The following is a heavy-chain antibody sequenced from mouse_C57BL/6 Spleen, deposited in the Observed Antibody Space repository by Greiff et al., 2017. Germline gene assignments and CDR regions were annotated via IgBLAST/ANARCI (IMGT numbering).Heavy chain of an antibody. CDR2: IYPGDGDT. CDR3: ARELGEDY. D-gene: IGHD4-1*01. CDR1: GYAFSSSW. J-gene: IGHJ2*01. V-gene: IGHV1-82*01. Sequence: QLVESGPELVKPGASVKISCKASGYAFSSSWMNWVKQRPGKGLEWIGRIYPGDGDTNYNGKCKGKATLTADKSSSTAYMQPISPTSEDSAVYFCARELGEDYWGQGTTLTVSS.